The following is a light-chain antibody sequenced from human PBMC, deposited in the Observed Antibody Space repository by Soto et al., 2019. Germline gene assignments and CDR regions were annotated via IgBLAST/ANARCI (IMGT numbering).Light chain of an antibody. J-gene: IGKJ2*01. CDR1: QSVSSSY. CDR2: GAS. Sequence: EIVLTQSPGTLSLSPGERATLSCRASQSVSSSYLTWYQQKPGQAPRLLIYGASSRSTGIPDRFRGSGSGRDFTLTISRLEPEDFAVYYCQQHGGSPPYTFGQGTKLEI. CDR3: QQHGGSPPYT. V-gene: IGKV3-20*01.